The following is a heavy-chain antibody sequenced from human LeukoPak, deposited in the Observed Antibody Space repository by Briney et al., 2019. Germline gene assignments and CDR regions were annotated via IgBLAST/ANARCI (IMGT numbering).Heavy chain of an antibody. CDR2: IKQDGSEK. CDR3: ARDRIRGYYDSSGYYSTANYSDY. CDR1: GFTFSSYW. Sequence: GGSLRLSCAASGFTFSSYWMSWVRQAPGKGLEWVANIKQDGSEKYYVDSVKGRFTISRDNAKNSLYLQMNSLRAEDTAVYYCARDRIRGYYDSSGYYSTANYSDYWGQGTLVTVSS. V-gene: IGHV3-7*01. J-gene: IGHJ4*02. D-gene: IGHD3-22*01.